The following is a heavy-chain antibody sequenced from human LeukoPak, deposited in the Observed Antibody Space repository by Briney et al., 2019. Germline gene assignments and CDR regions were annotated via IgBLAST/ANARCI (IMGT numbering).Heavy chain of an antibody. D-gene: IGHD6-13*01. CDR3: ARTLYIAAAPGGFDY. Sequence: HPGGSLRLSCAASGFTFSSYGVSWVRQAPGKGLEWVSAISGSGGSTYYADSVKGRFTISRDNSKNTVYLQMNSLRSDDTAVYYCARTLYIAAAPGGFDYWGQGTLVTVSS. CDR1: GFTFSSYG. J-gene: IGHJ4*02. CDR2: ISGSGGST. V-gene: IGHV3-23*01.